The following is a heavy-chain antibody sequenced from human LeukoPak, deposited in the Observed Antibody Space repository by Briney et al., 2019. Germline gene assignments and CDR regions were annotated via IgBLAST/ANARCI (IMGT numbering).Heavy chain of an antibody. CDR1: GFTVSNNY. V-gene: IGHV3-53*01. J-gene: IGHJ4*02. CDR2: IYSGGST. CDR3: ARDAPLYSGSYFFDY. D-gene: IGHD1-26*01. Sequence: GGSLRLSCAASGFTVSNNYMSWVRQAPGKGLEWVSVIYSGGSTYYADSVKGLFTISRDNSKNTLYLQMNSLRAEDTAVYYCARDAPLYSGSYFFDYWGQGTLVTVSS.